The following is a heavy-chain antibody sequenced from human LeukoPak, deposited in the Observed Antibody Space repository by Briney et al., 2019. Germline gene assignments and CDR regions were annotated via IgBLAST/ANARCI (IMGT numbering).Heavy chain of an antibody. J-gene: IGHJ4*02. CDR1: GGSFSGYY. V-gene: IGHV4-34*01. D-gene: IGHD3-10*01. Sequence: SETLSLTCAVYGGSFSGYYWSWIRQPPGKGLEWIGSIYFSGRTYYNMSLKSRVTISIDTSKNQFSLKVNSVTAADTAVYYCARDNPYGSGTDYWGQGTLVTVSS. CDR3: ARDNPYGSGTDY. CDR2: IYFSGRT.